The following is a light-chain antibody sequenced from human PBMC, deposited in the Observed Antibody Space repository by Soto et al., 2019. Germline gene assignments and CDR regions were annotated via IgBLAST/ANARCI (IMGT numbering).Light chain of an antibody. Sequence: QSALTQPASVSGSPGQSITISCTGTSSDVGGYNFVSWYQQHPGKAPKLMIYDVRNRPSGVSNRFSGSKSVNTASLTISGLQAEDEADYYCSSYTSISTYLFGTGTKVTVL. V-gene: IGLV2-14*01. CDR2: DVR. J-gene: IGLJ1*01. CDR1: SSDVGGYNF. CDR3: SSYTSISTYL.